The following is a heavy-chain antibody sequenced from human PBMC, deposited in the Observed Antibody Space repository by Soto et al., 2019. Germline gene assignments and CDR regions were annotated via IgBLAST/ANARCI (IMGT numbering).Heavy chain of an antibody. CDR2: IYYTGSS. CDR3: ARGRGSLDF. Sequence: PSETLSLTCTVSGGSINNHCWSWIRQPPGKGLEWIGCIYYTGSSNYDPSLKSRVTMSVDTSKNQFSLKLTSVTAADTATYYCARGRGSLDFWGPGTLVTVSS. V-gene: IGHV4-59*11. D-gene: IGHD3-10*01. J-gene: IGHJ4*02. CDR1: GGSINNHC.